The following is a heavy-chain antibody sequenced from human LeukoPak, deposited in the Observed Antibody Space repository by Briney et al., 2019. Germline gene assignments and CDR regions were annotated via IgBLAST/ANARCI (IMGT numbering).Heavy chain of an antibody. CDR1: GGSFSGYY. CDR3: ARGGPNSINYRIDY. CDR2: INHSGST. D-gene: IGHD4-11*01. Sequence: PSETLSLTCAVYGGSFSGYYWSWIRQPPGKGLEWIGEINHSGSTNYNPSLKSRVTISVDTSKNQFSLKLSSVTAADTAVYYCARGGPNSINYRIDYWAREPWSPSPQ. J-gene: IGHJ4*02. V-gene: IGHV4-34*01.